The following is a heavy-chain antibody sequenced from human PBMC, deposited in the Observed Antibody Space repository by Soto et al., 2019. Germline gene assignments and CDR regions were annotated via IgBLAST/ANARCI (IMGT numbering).Heavy chain of an antibody. CDR2: TYYRSKWYN. Sequence: SQTLSLTCAISGDSVSSNSAAWNWIRQSPSRGLEWLGRTYYRSKWYNDYAVSVKSRTTINPDTSKNQFSLQLNSVTPEDTAVYYCARGLGSGRNNWFDPWGQGTLVTVSS. D-gene: IGHD6-19*01. CDR1: GDSVSSNSAA. CDR3: ARGLGSGRNNWFDP. V-gene: IGHV6-1*01. J-gene: IGHJ5*02.